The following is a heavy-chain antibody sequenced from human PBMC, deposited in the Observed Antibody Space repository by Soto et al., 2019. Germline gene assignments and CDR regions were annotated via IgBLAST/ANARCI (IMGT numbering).Heavy chain of an antibody. J-gene: IGHJ4*02. CDR3: ARDGSMGWELQYFDY. D-gene: IGHD1-26*01. V-gene: IGHV3-33*01. CDR1: GFTFSSYG. Sequence: QVQLVESGGGVVQPGRSLRLSCAASGFTFSSYGMHWVRQAPGKGLEWVAVIWYDGSNKYYADSVKGRFTISRDNSKNTLYLQMNSLRAEDTAVYYCARDGSMGWELQYFDYWGQGTLVTVSS. CDR2: IWYDGSNK.